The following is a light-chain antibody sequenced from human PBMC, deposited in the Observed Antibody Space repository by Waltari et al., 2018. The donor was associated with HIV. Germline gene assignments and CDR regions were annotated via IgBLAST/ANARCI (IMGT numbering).Light chain of an antibody. CDR1: HDISNY. Sequence: DIQMNQSPSSLSASVGNRVTIHCRASHDISNYLAWFQQKPGEAPKSLIYAASTLQSGVPSKFRGSGSETYFTLTINSLQSEDSATYYCQQYKGYPLTFGQGTRLEIK. CDR2: AAS. CDR3: QQYKGYPLT. V-gene: IGKV1-16*02. J-gene: IGKJ5*01.